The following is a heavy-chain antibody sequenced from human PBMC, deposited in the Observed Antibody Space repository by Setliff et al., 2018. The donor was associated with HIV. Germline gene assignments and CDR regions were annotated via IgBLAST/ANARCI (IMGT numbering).Heavy chain of an antibody. Sequence: PSETLSLTCTVSGGIISSDSFFWSWIRQPAGKGLEWIGHISATGSTNYNPSLKSRVTMSLDTSKNQFSLNLNSVTAADAAVYFCARAREGWKPFAFDYWGQGTQVTVSS. V-gene: IGHV4-61*09. CDR3: ARAREGWKPFAFDY. D-gene: IGHD1-1*01. CDR2: ISATGST. J-gene: IGHJ4*02. CDR1: GGIISSDSFF.